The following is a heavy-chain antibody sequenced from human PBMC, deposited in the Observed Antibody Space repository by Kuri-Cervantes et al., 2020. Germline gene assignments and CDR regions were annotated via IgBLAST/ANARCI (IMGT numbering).Heavy chain of an antibody. V-gene: IGHV1-8*02. J-gene: IGHJ4*02. CDR1: GYALSGYY. CDR3: ARDGLYHYDY. Sequence: ASVKVSCKASGYALSGYYIHWIRQAPGQGLEWMGWMNPNSGNTGYAQKFQGRVTMARNTSISTAYMELSSLRSEDTAVYYCARDGLYHYDYWGQGTLVTVSS. D-gene: IGHD3-16*01. CDR2: MNPNSGNT.